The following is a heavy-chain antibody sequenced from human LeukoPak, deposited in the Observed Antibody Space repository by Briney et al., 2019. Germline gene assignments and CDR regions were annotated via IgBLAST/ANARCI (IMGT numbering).Heavy chain of an antibody. CDR2: FDPEDGET. Sequence: ASVKVSCKVSGYTLTELSMHWVRQAPGKGLEWMGGFDPEDGETIYAQKFQGRVTITADKSTSTAYMELSSLRSEDTAVYYCARDRVILGYCSSTSCSTRFDYWGQGTLVTVSS. CDR1: GYTLTELS. J-gene: IGHJ4*02. D-gene: IGHD2-2*02. V-gene: IGHV1-24*01. CDR3: ARDRVILGYCSSTSCSTRFDY.